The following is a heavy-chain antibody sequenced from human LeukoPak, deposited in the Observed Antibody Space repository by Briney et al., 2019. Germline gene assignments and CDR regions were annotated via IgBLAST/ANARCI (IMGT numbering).Heavy chain of an antibody. Sequence: EASVKVSCKASGGTFSSYTISWVRQAPGQGPEWMGRIIPILGIANYAQKFQGRVTITADKSTSTAYMELSSLRSEDTAVYYCARETRRDRDGYPILDYWGQGTLVTVSS. CDR2: IIPILGIA. D-gene: IGHD5-24*01. J-gene: IGHJ4*02. V-gene: IGHV1-69*04. CDR1: GGTFSSYT. CDR3: ARETRRDRDGYPILDY.